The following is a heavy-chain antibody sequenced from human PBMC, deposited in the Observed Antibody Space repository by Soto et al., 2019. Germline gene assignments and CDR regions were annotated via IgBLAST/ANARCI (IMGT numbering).Heavy chain of an antibody. Sequence: SETLSLTCTVSGDSIISSDFYWGWVRQPPGKGLEWIGSIFYLGSSYYNPSLKSRVTMSVDTSKNQFSLRLKSVTAADTALYFCARHSLALRKNNWFDPWGQGIMVT. J-gene: IGHJ5*02. D-gene: IGHD3-3*02. CDR3: ARHSLALRKNNWFDP. CDR2: IFYLGSS. CDR1: GDSIISSDFY. V-gene: IGHV4-39*01.